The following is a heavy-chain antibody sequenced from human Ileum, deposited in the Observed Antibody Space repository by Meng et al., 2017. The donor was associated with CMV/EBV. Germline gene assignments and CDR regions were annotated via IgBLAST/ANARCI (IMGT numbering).Heavy chain of an antibody. J-gene: IGHJ4*02. Sequence: VKLQQSGPGLVKPSPTPSPTCAISGDSVSSKSVTWNWIRQSPSRGLEWLGRTYYRSKWYNDYAVSVKSRITINPDTSRNHFFLQLSSVSPEDTAVYYCARNIFEDQMLPFDYWGQGTLVTVSS. CDR3: ARNIFEDQMLPFDY. CDR1: GDSVSSKSVT. V-gene: IGHV6-1*01. D-gene: IGHD2-2*01. CDR2: TYYRSKWYN.